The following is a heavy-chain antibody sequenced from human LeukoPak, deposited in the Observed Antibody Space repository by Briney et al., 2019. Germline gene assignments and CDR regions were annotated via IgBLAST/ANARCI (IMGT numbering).Heavy chain of an antibody. J-gene: IGHJ4*02. CDR3: AREYCTTNNCYNWGLGY. CDR1: GFSFNTYT. Sequence: PGGSLRLSCAASGFSFNTYTMRWVRQAPGKERDYVSGIASNGGTKYYADSVKGRFTISRDSFKNTVYLQMDSLRTEDMAVYYCAREYCTTNNCYNWGLGYWGQGTLVTVSS. D-gene: IGHD2-2*02. V-gene: IGHV3-64*02. CDR2: IASNGGTK.